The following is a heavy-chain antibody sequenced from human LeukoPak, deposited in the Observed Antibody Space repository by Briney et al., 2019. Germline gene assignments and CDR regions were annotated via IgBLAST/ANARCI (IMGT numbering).Heavy chain of an antibody. Sequence: SQTFSLTCAISGDSVSSNSVAWNWIRQSPSRGLEWLGRTYYRSKWYNDYAESVKSRITINPDTSKNQFSLQLSSVTPEDTAVYYCARHSCGGDCTTDWFDPWGQGTLVTVSS. J-gene: IGHJ5*02. V-gene: IGHV6-1*01. CDR2: TYYRSKWYN. D-gene: IGHD2-21*02. CDR3: ARHSCGGDCTTDWFDP. CDR1: GDSVSSNSVA.